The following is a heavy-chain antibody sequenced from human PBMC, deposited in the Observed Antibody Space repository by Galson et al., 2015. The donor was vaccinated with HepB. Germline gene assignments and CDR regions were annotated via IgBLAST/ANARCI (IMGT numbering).Heavy chain of an antibody. CDR3: ARRGMSTTYSHS. Sequence: QSGAEVKKPGESLKISCKDSGYNFTNYWIAWVRQMPGKGLEWMGIIYPGDSDTRYSPSLQGQVTISADKSISTAYVQWNSLKASDTAMYYCARRGMSTTYSHSWGQGTLVTVSS. D-gene: IGHD5-24*01. CDR2: IYPGDSDT. J-gene: IGHJ4*02. V-gene: IGHV5-51*01. CDR1: GYNFTNYW.